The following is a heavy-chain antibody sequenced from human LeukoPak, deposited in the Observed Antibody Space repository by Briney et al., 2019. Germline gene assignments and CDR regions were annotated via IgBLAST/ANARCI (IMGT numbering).Heavy chain of an antibody. Sequence: ASVKVSCKASGYTFTSYDISWVRQATGQGLEWMGWMNPNTGNAGYAQKFQDRVTITWDASISTAYMDLSSLRSEDTAVYYCARVGYSNSYDYWGQGTLVTVSS. D-gene: IGHD4-11*01. CDR2: MNPNTGNA. CDR1: GYTFTSYD. V-gene: IGHV1-8*03. CDR3: ARVGYSNSYDY. J-gene: IGHJ4*02.